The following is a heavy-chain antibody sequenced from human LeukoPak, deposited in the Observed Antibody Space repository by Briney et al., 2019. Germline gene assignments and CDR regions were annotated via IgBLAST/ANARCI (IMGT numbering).Heavy chain of an antibody. V-gene: IGHV4-59*12. Sequence: SETLSLTCTVSGGSISSYYWSWIRQPPGKGLEWIGYIYYSGSTNYNPSLKSRVTISVDTSKNQFSLKRTSLTAADTSCYYVAQTTEGGYTNVYSYYYYMAVWGKGPTVT. J-gene: IGHJ6*03. D-gene: IGHD5-18*01. CDR1: GGSISSYY. CDR3: AQTTEGGYTNVYSYYYYMAV. CDR2: IYYSGST.